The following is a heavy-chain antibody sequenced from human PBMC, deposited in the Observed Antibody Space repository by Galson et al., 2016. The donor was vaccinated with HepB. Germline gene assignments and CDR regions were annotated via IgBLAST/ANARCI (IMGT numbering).Heavy chain of an antibody. CDR2: IKQDGSEK. Sequence: SLRLSCAASGFTFSSYSMTWVRQAPGKGLEWVANIKQDGSEKYYVDSVKGRFTISRDNAKNSLYLQMNSLRGEDTAVYYCARGRGVDPWGQGTLVTVSS. V-gene: IGHV3-7*03. J-gene: IGHJ5*02. CDR3: ARGRGVDP. CDR1: GFTFSSYS.